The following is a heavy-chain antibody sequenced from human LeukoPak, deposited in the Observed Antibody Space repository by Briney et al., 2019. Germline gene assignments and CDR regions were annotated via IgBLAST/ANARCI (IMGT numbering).Heavy chain of an antibody. J-gene: IGHJ6*02. CDR2: INPNSGGT. CDR1: GYTFTGYY. Sequence: ASVKVSCKASGYTFTGYYMHWVRQAPGQGLEWMGWINPNSGGTNYAQKFQGRVTMTRDTSISTAYMELSRLRSDDTAVYYCARAGTIVGATGPNYYYYGMDVWRQGTTVTVSS. CDR3: ARAGTIVGATGPNYYYYGMDV. D-gene: IGHD1-26*01. V-gene: IGHV1-2*02.